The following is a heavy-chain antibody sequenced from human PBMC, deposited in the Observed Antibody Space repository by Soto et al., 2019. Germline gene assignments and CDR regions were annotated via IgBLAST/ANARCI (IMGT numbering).Heavy chain of an antibody. J-gene: IGHJ4*02. D-gene: IGHD3-3*01. CDR1: GGSFSGYY. CDR3: ARGVKRITIFGVASPYCFDY. Sequence: SETLSLTCAVYGGSFSGYYWSWIRQPPGKGLEWIGEINHSGSTNYNPSLKSRVTISVDTSKNQFSLKLSSVTAADTAVYYCARGVKRITIFGVASPYCFDYWGQGTLVTVSS. CDR2: INHSGST. V-gene: IGHV4-34*01.